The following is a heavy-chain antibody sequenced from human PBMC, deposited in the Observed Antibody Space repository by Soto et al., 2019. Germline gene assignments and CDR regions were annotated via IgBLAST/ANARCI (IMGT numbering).Heavy chain of an antibody. Sequence: WGSLRLSCAASGFTFSSFALSWFRQAPGKGLEWVSAINGGGDGTDYADSVKGRFTISRDNSKNTLYLQMNSLRAEDTAVYYCAKEARITMIVVVTDAFDIWGKGTMVT. CDR1: GFTFSSFA. CDR3: AKEARITMIVVVTDAFDI. J-gene: IGHJ3*02. CDR2: INGGGDGT. V-gene: IGHV3-23*01. D-gene: IGHD3-22*01.